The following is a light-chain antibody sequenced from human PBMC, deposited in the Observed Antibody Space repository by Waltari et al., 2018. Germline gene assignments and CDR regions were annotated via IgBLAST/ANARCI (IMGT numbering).Light chain of an antibody. J-gene: IGLJ2*01. CDR3: SSYTSSSTLLVV. Sequence: QSALTQPASVSGSPGQSITISCTGTSSDVGGYNYVSWYHQHPGKAPKLMIYEVSNRPSAFSNSFSGSKSGNTGSLPISGLQAENEADYYCSSYTSSSTLLVVFGGGTKLTVL. V-gene: IGLV2-14*01. CDR2: EVS. CDR1: SSDVGGYNY.